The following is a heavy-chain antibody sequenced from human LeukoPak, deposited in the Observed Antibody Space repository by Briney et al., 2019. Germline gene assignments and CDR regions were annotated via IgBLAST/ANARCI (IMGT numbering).Heavy chain of an antibody. CDR1: GYSFFSNYW. D-gene: IGHD5-24*01. Sequence: GESLKISCKAYGYSFFSNYWIAWVRQMPGKGLEWMGILYPGDSDSRYSPSFQGQVTISADRSISTAYLHWSSLKVSDTAMYYCARASRDGFNQNFDYWGQGTLVTVSS. J-gene: IGHJ4*02. CDR3: ARASRDGFNQNFDY. V-gene: IGHV5-51*01. CDR2: LYPGDSDS.